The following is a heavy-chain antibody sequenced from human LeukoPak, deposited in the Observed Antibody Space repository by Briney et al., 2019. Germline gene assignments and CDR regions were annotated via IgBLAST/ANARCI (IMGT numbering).Heavy chain of an antibody. V-gene: IGHV3-21*01. CDR2: ISSSSSYI. CDR3: ARDQYLAYCGGDCYSGQFDY. J-gene: IGHJ4*02. CDR1: GFTLSSYS. Sequence: PGGSLRLSCAASGFTLSSYSMNWVRQAPGKGLEWVSSISSSSSYIYYADSVKGRFTISRDNAKNSLYLQMNSLRAEDTAVYYCARDQYLAYCGGDCYSGQFDYWGQGSLVTVSS. D-gene: IGHD2-21*02.